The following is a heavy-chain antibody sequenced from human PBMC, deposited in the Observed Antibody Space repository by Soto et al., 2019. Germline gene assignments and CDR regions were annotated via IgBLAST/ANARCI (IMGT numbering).Heavy chain of an antibody. Sequence: SETLSLTCTVSGGSISSGDYYWSWIRQPPGKGLEWIGYIYYSGSTYYNPSLKSRVTISVDTSKNQFSLKLSSVTAADTAVYYCARDVPGGGSGYDYPYYYGMDVWGQGTTVTVSS. J-gene: IGHJ6*02. D-gene: IGHD5-12*01. CDR2: IYYSGST. CDR1: GGSISSGDYY. CDR3: ARDVPGGGSGYDYPYYYGMDV. V-gene: IGHV4-30-4*01.